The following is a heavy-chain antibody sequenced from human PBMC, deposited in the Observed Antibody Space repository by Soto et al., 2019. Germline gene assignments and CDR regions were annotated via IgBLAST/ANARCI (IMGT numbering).Heavy chain of an antibody. CDR3: AKISVWRAFDY. J-gene: IGHJ4*02. D-gene: IGHD6-19*01. CDR1: GFTFSTFA. V-gene: IGHV3-23*01. Sequence: EVQLLESGGGLVQPGGSLRLSCAASGFTFSTFAMSWVRQAPGKGLEWVSSITGSGTNTYYADSVKGRFTISRDNSKITVYLQMNSLRAEDTAVYYCAKISVWRAFDYWGQGTLVTVSS. CDR2: ITGSGTNT.